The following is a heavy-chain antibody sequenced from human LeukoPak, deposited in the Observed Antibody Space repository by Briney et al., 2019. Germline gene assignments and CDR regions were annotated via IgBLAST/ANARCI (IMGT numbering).Heavy chain of an antibody. CDR3: ARFGAVGAAGFDY. J-gene: IGHJ4*02. V-gene: IGHV3-48*01. Sequence: GGSLRLSCAASGFTFSSYSMNWVRQAPGKGLEWVSSISSSSSTIYYADSVKGRFTISRDNAKNSLYLQMNSLRAEDTAVYYCARFGAVGAAGFDYWGQGTLVTVSS. D-gene: IGHD1-26*01. CDR2: ISSSSSTI. CDR1: GFTFSSYS.